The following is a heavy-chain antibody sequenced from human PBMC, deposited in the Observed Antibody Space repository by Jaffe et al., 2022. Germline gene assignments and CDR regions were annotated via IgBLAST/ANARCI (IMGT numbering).Heavy chain of an antibody. V-gene: IGHV4-59*01. J-gene: IGHJ4*02. D-gene: IGHD3-10*01. CDR2: IYYSGST. CDR1: GGSISSYY. Sequence: QVQLQESGPGLVKPSETLSLTCTVSGGSISSYYWSWIRQPPGKGLEWIGYIYYSGSTNYNPSLKSRVTISVDTSKNQFSLKLSSVTAADTAVYYCARDDVTSGFDYWGQGTLVTVSS. CDR3: ARDDVTSGFDY.